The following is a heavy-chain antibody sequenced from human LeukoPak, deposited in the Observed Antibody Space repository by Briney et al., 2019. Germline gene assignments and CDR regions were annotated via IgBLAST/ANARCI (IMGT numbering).Heavy chain of an antibody. Sequence: GGSLRLSCAASGFTFSSYAVIWVRQAPGKGLEWVSAISGSGGSTYYADSVKGRFTISRDNSKNTLYLQMNSLRAEDTAVYYCAKVRYSSGWYSANDAFDIWGQGTMVTVSS. CDR1: GFTFSSYA. D-gene: IGHD6-19*01. V-gene: IGHV3-23*01. CDR3: AKVRYSSGWYSANDAFDI. CDR2: ISGSGGST. J-gene: IGHJ3*02.